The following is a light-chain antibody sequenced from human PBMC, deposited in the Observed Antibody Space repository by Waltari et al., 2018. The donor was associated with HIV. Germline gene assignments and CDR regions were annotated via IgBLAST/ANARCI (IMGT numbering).Light chain of an antibody. Sequence: QSVLTQPPSVSAAPGQRVTISCTGSSSNIGAGYAVHSYQQLPGTAPELLIYGNNNRPSGVPDRFSGSKSGTSASLAITGLQAEDEADYYCQSYDSSLSGSVFGGGTKLTVL. CDR1: SSNIGAGYA. V-gene: IGLV1-40*01. CDR2: GNN. J-gene: IGLJ2*01. CDR3: QSYDSSLSGSV.